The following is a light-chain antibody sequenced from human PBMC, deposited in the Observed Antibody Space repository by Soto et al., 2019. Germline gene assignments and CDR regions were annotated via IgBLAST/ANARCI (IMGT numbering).Light chain of an antibody. CDR2: AAS. V-gene: IGKV1-8*01. Sequence: AIRMTQSPSSFSASTGDRVTITCRAIQGISSDLAWYQQKPGKAPKLLIYAASTWQSGVPSRFSGSGTVTDFTLTISCLQSEDFATYYCKQYYSYPRTFGQGTKVEIK. CDR3: KQYYSYPRT. J-gene: IGKJ1*01. CDR1: QGISSD.